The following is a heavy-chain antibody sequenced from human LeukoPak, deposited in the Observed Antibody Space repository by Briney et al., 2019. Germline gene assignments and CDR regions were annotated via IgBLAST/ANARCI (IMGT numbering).Heavy chain of an antibody. J-gene: IGHJ3*02. V-gene: IGHV3-21*01. CDR1: GFAFSSYS. Sequence: GGSLRFSCAASGFAFSSYSMSWVRQAPGKGLEWVSSINVSPAYISYADSVKGRFTTSRDNAKNSLYLQMNSLRAEDTAVYFCARDLNWGAGALDIWGQGTVVTVSS. CDR2: INVSPAYI. D-gene: IGHD7-27*01. CDR3: ARDLNWGAGALDI.